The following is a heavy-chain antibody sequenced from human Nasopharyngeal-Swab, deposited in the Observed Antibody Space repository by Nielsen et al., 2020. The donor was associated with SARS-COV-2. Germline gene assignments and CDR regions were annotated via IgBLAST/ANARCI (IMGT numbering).Heavy chain of an antibody. CDR2: IVGSGDISGSGGST. V-gene: IGHV3-23*01. D-gene: IGHD2/OR15-2a*01. Sequence: VGPAPGKGLEWVAAIVGSGDISGSGGSTYYADSVKGRFTISRDNSKNTLSLQMNSLRAEDTAVYYCAKDLRGPYFFWGQGTLVTVSS. CDR3: AKDLRGPYFF. J-gene: IGHJ4*02.